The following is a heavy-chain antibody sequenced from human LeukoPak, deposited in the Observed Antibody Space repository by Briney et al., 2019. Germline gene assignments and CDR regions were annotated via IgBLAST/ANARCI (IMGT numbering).Heavy chain of an antibody. CDR3: ARVFGYNYGYPLGVDY. D-gene: IGHD3-10*01. CDR2: IYYSGST. CDR1: GGSISSYY. J-gene: IGHJ4*02. V-gene: IGHV4-59*01. Sequence: PSETLSLTCTVSGGSISSYYWSWIRQPPGKGLEWIGYIYYSGSTNYNPSLKSRVTISVDTPKNQFSLKLSSVTAADTDVYYCARVFGYNYGYPLGVDYWGQGTLVTVSS.